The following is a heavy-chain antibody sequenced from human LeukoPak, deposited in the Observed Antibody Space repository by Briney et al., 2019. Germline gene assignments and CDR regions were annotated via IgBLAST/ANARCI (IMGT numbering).Heavy chain of an antibody. Sequence: PSETLSLTCTVSGDSITSYYWNWVRQPPGKGLEWIGYIHYTGKNYYNPSLKSRVTISVDTSRNQFSLNLSSVTAADTAVYYCARHYGPWGQGTLVAVSS. D-gene: IGHD4-17*01. CDR1: GDSITSYY. CDR3: ARHYGP. V-gene: IGHV4-59*08. J-gene: IGHJ5*02. CDR2: IHYTGKN.